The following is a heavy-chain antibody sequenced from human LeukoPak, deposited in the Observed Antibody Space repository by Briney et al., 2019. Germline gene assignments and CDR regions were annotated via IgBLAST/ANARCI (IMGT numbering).Heavy chain of an antibody. J-gene: IGHJ1*01. D-gene: IGHD6-13*01. CDR1: GGSFSGYY. CDR3: ARRSGEQLVHFQH. Sequence: SETLSLTCAVYGGSFSGYYWSWIRQPPGKGLEWIGEINHSGSTNYNPSLKSRVTISLDTSKNQFSLKLSSVTAADTAVYYCARRSGEQLVHFQHWGQGTLVTVSS. CDR2: INHSGST. V-gene: IGHV4-34*01.